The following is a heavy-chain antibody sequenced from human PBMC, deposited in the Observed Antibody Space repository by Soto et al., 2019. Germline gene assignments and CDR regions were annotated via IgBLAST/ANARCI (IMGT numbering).Heavy chain of an antibody. CDR1: GGSISSYY. CDR3: ARVKVGVAGPVDAFDI. CDR2: IYYSGST. J-gene: IGHJ3*02. D-gene: IGHD6-19*01. Sequence: QVQLQESGPGLVKPSETLSLTCTVSGGSISSYYWSWIRQPPGKGLEWIGYIYYSGSTNYNPSLKSRFTISVDTSKNQFSLKLSSVTAADTAVYYCARVKVGVAGPVDAFDIWGQGTMVTVSS. V-gene: IGHV4-59*01.